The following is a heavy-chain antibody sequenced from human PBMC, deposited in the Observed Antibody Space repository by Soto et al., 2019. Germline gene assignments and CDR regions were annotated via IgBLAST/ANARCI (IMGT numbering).Heavy chain of an antibody. Sequence: ASVKVSCKASGYTFTSYGISWVRQAPGQGLEWMGWISAYNGNTNYAQKLQGRVTMTTDTSTSTAYMELRSLRSDDTAVYYCARDLRGYDILTGSYYYYGMDVWGQGTTVTVSS. CDR3: ARDLRGYDILTGSYYYYGMDV. CDR1: GYTFTSYG. D-gene: IGHD3-9*01. CDR2: ISAYNGNT. J-gene: IGHJ6*02. V-gene: IGHV1-18*01.